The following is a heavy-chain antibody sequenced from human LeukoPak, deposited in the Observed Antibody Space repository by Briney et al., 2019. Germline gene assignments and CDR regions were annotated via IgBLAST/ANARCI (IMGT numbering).Heavy chain of an antibody. CDR3: ARVMYGSGSYYFDY. V-gene: IGHV4-4*07. D-gene: IGHD3-10*01. J-gene: IGHJ4*02. CDR2: IYTSGST. CDR1: GGSISSYY. Sequence: ETLSLTCTVSGGSISSYYWSWIRQPAGKGLEWIGRIYTSGSTNYNPSLKSRVTMSVDTSKNQFSLKLSSVTAADTAVYYCARVMYGSGSYYFDYWGQGTLVTVSS.